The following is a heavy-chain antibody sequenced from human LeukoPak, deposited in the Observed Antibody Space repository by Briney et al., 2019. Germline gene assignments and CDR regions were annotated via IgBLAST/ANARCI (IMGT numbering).Heavy chain of an antibody. J-gene: IGHJ4*02. CDR3: ARATTAMEPFDY. Sequence: GGSLRPSCAASGFTFSSYSMNWVRQAPGKGLEWDSSISSSSSYIYYADSVKGRFTISRDNAKNSLYLQMNSLRAEDTAVYYCARATTAMEPFDYWGQGTLVTVSS. CDR2: ISSSSSYI. D-gene: IGHD5-18*01. V-gene: IGHV3-21*01. CDR1: GFTFSSYS.